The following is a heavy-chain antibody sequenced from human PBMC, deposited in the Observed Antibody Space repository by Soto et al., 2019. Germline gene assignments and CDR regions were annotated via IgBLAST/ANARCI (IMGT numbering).Heavy chain of an antibody. V-gene: IGHV4-59*01. CDR1: GGSISSYY. D-gene: IGHD2-15*01. Sequence: PSETLSLTCTVSGGSISSYYWSWIRQPPGKGLEWIGYIYYSGSTNYNPSLKSRVTISVDTSKNQFSLKLSSVTAADTAVYYCARVEEPGYCSGGSCYLLLGGKFQHWGQGTLVTVSS. J-gene: IGHJ1*01. CDR3: ARVEEPGYCSGGSCYLLLGGKFQH. CDR2: IYYSGST.